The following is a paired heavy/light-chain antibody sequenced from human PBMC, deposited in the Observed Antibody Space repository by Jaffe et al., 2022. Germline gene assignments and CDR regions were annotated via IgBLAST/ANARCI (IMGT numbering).Light chain of an antibody. Sequence: DIVMTQSPDSLALSLGERATINCKSSQSVLYSSNNKNYLTWYQQKPGQPPKLLIYWASTRESGVPDRFSGSGSGTDFTLTINSLQADDVAVYYCQQYYDTPYTFGQGTKLEIK. CDR2: WAS. CDR1: QSVLYSSNNKNY. V-gene: IGKV4-1*01. J-gene: IGKJ2*01. CDR3: QQYYDTPYT.
Heavy chain of an antibody. CDR2: IGGSGAYT. CDR3: AKDSPSSLVAGYFDY. Sequence: EVQLLESGGGLVQPGGSLRLSCAASGFTFSSYAMNWVRQAPGKGLEWVSLIGGSGAYTKYADSVKGRFTISRDNSKKTLYLQMDSLRAEDTAMYYCAKDSPSSLVAGYFDYWGQGTLVTVSS. D-gene: IGHD6-19*01. CDR1: GFTFSSYA. J-gene: IGHJ4*02. V-gene: IGHV3-23*01.